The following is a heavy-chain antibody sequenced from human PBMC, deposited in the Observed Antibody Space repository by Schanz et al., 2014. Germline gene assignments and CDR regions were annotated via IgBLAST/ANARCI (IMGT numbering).Heavy chain of an antibody. V-gene: IGHV3-23*04. Sequence: VQLVESGGGVVQPGGSLRLSCAASGFTFTNYAMSWVRQAPGKGLEWVSLISDSGDTAYYADSVKGRFTISRDNFKGALYLQMSSLRAEDTAVYYCARPALWFGDNCFDPWGQGTLVTVSS. CDR1: GFTFTNYA. CDR3: ARPALWFGDNCFDP. D-gene: IGHD3-10*01. CDR2: ISDSGDTA. J-gene: IGHJ5*02.